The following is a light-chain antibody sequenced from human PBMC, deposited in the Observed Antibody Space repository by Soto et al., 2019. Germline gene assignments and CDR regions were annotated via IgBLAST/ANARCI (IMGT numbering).Light chain of an antibody. J-gene: IGLJ1*01. CDR2: GVK. Sequence: LTQPASVSGSPGQSITVSCTGSGRDIGAYDYVSWYQQHPGKAPKLIIYGVKNRPSGVSNRFSASKSAFTASLTISGLQTEDEADYYCSSYTTSYFYVFGPGTKVTVL. CDR1: GRDIGAYDY. V-gene: IGLV2-14*01. CDR3: SSYTTSYFYV.